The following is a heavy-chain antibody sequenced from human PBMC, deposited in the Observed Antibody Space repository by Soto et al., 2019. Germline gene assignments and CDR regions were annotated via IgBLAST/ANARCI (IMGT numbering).Heavy chain of an antibody. J-gene: IGHJ6*02. CDR2: IYYSGST. D-gene: IGHD3-10*01. CDR3: ARDLYYYGSGSYRYYGMDV. Sequence: PSETLSLTCTVSGGSISSGGYYWSWIRQHPGKGLEWIGYIYYSGSTYYNPSLKSRVTISVDTSKNQFSLKLSSVTAADTAVYYCARDLYYYGSGSYRYYGMDVWGQGTTVTVSS. CDR1: GGSISSGGYY. V-gene: IGHV4-31*03.